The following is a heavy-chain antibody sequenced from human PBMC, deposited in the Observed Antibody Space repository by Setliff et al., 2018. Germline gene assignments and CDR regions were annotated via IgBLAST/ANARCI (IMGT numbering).Heavy chain of an antibody. D-gene: IGHD3-10*01. CDR2: INTNTGNP. CDR1: GYMFTTYA. J-gene: IGHJ6*03. Sequence: GASVKVSCKASGYMFTTYAMSWIRQVPGQGFEWMGWINTNTGNPIYVQGFTERFVFSLDTSVSTAYLHISGLKAEDTAVYYCARASRFGTVVYKGDYYMDVWGKGTTVTVSS. CDR3: ARASRFGTVVYKGDYYMDV. V-gene: IGHV7-4-1*02.